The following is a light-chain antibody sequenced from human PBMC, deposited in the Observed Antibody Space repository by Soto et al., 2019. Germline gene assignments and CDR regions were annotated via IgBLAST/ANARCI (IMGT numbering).Light chain of an antibody. J-gene: IGLJ1*01. CDR2: EVS. Sequence: QSALTQPASVSGSPGQSITISCTGTSSDVGSYNLVSWYQQLPGKAPKLIIYEVSKRPSGVSNHFSGSKSGNTASLTISGLQAEDEADYYCCSWAGSNTFYFFGTGTKVTVL. V-gene: IGLV2-23*02. CDR1: SSDVGSYNL. CDR3: CSWAGSNTFYF.